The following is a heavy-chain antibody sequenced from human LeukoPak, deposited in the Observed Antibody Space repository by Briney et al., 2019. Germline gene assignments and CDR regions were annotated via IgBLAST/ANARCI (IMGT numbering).Heavy chain of an antibody. Sequence: SETLSLTCSVSGGSISSHCWGWVRRPPGKGLEWLGCIRYSGGPSYNPSLKSRVTISLDTSKTQFSLKLSSVTAADTAVYYCARYEAGGSALDSWGQGTLVTVSS. J-gene: IGHJ4*02. CDR1: GGSISSHC. D-gene: IGHD2-15*01. CDR2: IRYSGGP. CDR3: ARYEAGGSALDS. V-gene: IGHV4-59*08.